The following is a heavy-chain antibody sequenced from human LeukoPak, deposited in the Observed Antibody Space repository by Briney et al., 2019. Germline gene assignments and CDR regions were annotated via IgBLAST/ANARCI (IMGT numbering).Heavy chain of an antibody. Sequence: SETLALPCSLSGGDLASFYWRWIGQPPPKELDWIGYFYYSGSTKYNPSLKSRVTMSGDTSKNQLSLKLRSVTAADTAIYYCARHRFASAVILDYWGQGDPVTVSS. D-gene: IGHD2-21*02. CDR1: GGDLASFY. CDR3: ARHRFASAVILDY. V-gene: IGHV4-59*08. J-gene: IGHJ4*02. CDR2: FYYSGST.